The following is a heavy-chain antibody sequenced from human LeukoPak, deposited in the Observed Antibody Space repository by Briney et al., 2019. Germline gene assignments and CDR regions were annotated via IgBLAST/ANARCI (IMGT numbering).Heavy chain of an antibody. V-gene: IGHV4-61*02. CDR2: IYTSGST. Sequence: SQTLSLTCTVSGGSISSGSYYWSWIRQPAGKGLEWIGRIYTSGSTNYNPSLKSRVTISVDTSKNQFSLKLSSVTAADTAVYYCARERGAMRDCGGDCYSGWFDPWGQGTLVTVSS. D-gene: IGHD2-21*02. J-gene: IGHJ5*02. CDR1: GGSISSGSYY. CDR3: ARERGAMRDCGGDCYSGWFDP.